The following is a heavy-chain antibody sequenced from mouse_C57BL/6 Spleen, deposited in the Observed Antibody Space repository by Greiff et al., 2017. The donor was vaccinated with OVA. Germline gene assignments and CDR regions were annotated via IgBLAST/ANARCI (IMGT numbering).Heavy chain of an antibody. V-gene: IGHV1-55*01. CDR3: ARKGVTVVPFAY. CDR1: GYTFTSYW. J-gene: IGHJ3*01. Sequence: QVQLQQSGAELVKPGASVKMSCKASGYTFTSYWITWVKQRPGQGLEWIGDIYPGSGSTNYNEKFKSKATLTVDTSSSTAYMQLSSLTSEDSAVYYCARKGVTVVPFAYWGKGTLVTVSA. CDR2: IYPGSGST. D-gene: IGHD1-1*01.